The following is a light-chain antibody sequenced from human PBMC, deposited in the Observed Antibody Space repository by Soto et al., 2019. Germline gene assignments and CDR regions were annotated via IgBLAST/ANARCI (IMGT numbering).Light chain of an antibody. V-gene: IGLV2-23*01. CDR1: SIEVGSYNL. Sequence: QSALTQPASVSGSPGQSITISCTGTSIEVGSYNLVSWYQQHPGKAPKLMIYEGSKRPSGVSNRFSGSKSGNTASLTISGLQAEDEADYYCCSYAGTSYVFGTGTKVTVL. J-gene: IGLJ1*01. CDR2: EGS. CDR3: CSYAGTSYV.